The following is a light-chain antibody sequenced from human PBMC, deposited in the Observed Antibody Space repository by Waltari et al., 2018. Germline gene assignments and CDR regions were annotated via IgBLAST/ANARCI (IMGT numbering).Light chain of an antibody. V-gene: IGKV3-15*01. Sequence: EVLMTQSPATLPLSPRERATLSCRASQSISRNLAWYQQKPGQAPRLLIYGASTRAPGIPARFSGSGSGTDFTLSISSLQSEDVAVYYCQQYNNWRTFGQGTKLEMK. CDR1: QSISRN. J-gene: IGKJ2*01. CDR3: QQYNNWRT. CDR2: GAS.